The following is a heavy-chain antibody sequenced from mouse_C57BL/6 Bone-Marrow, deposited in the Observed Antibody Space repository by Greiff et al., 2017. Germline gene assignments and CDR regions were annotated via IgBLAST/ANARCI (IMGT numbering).Heavy chain of an antibody. D-gene: IGHD1-1*01. J-gene: IGHJ2*01. CDR1: GFTFSDYG. Sequence: EVHLVESGGGLVKPGGSLKLSCAASGFTFSDYGMHWVRQAPEKGLEWVAYISSGSSTIYYADTVKGRFTIARDNAKHTLFLQMTSLGSEDTAMYYCARPRYDSSFFDYWGQGTTLSVSS. CDR2: ISSGSSTI. V-gene: IGHV5-17*01. CDR3: ARPRYDSSFFDY.